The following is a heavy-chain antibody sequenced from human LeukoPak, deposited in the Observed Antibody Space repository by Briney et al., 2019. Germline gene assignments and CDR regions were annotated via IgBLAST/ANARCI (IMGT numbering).Heavy chain of an antibody. V-gene: IGHV3-33*01. CDR3: ARDHYYGSGSYLHYYYGMDV. Sequence: PGRSLRLSCAASGFTFSSYGMHWVRQAPGKGLEWVAVIWDDESNKYYADSVKGRFSISRDNSKNTLYLQMNSLRAEDTAVYYCARDHYYGSGSYLHYYYGMDVWGQGTTVTVSS. D-gene: IGHD3-10*01. CDR1: GFTFSSYG. CDR2: IWDDESNK. J-gene: IGHJ6*02.